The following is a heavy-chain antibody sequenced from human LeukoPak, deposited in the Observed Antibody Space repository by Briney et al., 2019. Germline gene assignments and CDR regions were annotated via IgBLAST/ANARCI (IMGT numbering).Heavy chain of an antibody. Sequence: PSETLSLTCTVSGGSISSSSYYWGWIRQPPGKGLEWIGEINHSGSTNYNPSLKGRVTISVDTSKNQFSLKLSSVTAADTAVYYCARRRIHYYYYYMDVWGKGTTVTVSS. D-gene: IGHD2-15*01. J-gene: IGHJ6*03. V-gene: IGHV4-39*07. CDR1: GGSISSSSYY. CDR3: ARRRIHYYYYYMDV. CDR2: INHSGST.